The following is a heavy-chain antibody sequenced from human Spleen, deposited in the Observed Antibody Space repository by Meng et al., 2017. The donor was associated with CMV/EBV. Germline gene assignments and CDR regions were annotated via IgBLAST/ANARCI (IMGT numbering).Heavy chain of an antibody. CDR2: ISYDGSNK. J-gene: IGHJ3*02. CDR3: ARAKDIVVRAFDI. CDR1: GFTFSSYA. Sequence: GESLKISCAASGFTFSSYAMHWVRQAPGKGLEWVAVISYDGSNKYYADSVKGRFTISRDNSKNTLYLQMNSLRAEDTAVYYCARAKDIVVRAFDIWGQGTMVTVSS. V-gene: IGHV3-30-3*01. D-gene: IGHD2-2*01.